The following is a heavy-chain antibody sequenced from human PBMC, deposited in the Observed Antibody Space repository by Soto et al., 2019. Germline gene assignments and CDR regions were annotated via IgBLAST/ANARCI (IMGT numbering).Heavy chain of an antibody. Sequence: SETLSLTCTVSGGSISSGCYYWSWIRQHPGKGLEWIGYIYYSGSTYYNPSLKSRVTISVDTSKNQFSLKLSSVTAADTAVYYCARTIDPDYGDYVEQYYFDYWGQGTLVTVSS. CDR2: IYYSGST. CDR1: GGSISSGCYY. J-gene: IGHJ4*02. V-gene: IGHV4-31*03. CDR3: ARTIDPDYGDYVEQYYFDY. D-gene: IGHD4-17*01.